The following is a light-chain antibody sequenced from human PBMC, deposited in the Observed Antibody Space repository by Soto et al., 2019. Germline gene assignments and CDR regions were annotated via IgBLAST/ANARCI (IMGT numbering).Light chain of an antibody. CDR3: AAWDDSLNGVV. Sequence: QSVLTQPPSASGTPGQRVTISCSGISSNIGSNPVNWYQQLPGTAPKLLIYSNIQRPSGVPDRFSGSKSGTSASLAISGLQSEDEADYYCAAWDDSLNGVVFGGGTKLTVL. CDR1: SSNIGSNP. J-gene: IGLJ2*01. CDR2: SNI. V-gene: IGLV1-44*01.